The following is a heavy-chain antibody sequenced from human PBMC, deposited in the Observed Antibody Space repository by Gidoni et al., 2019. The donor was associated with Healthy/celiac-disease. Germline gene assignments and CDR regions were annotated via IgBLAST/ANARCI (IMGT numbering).Heavy chain of an antibody. CDR2: SYSGGST. Sequence: EVQLVESGGGLVQPGGSLSLSCAALGFTCMSNDMIWGRQAPGKGLGWVSVSYSGGSTDYADSVKGRFTISRDNSKNTLYLQMNSLRAEDTAVYYCARDRPKDYYDFWSGHYYYYYGMDVWGQGTTVTVSS. D-gene: IGHD3-3*01. J-gene: IGHJ6*02. V-gene: IGHV3-66*01. CDR1: GFTCMSND. CDR3: ARDRPKDYYDFWSGHYYYYYGMDV.